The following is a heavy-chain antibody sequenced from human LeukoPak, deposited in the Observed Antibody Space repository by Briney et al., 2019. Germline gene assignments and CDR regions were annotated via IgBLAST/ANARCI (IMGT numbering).Heavy chain of an antibody. CDR2: IKEDGSEK. Sequence: GGSLRLSCLGSGFNFRYFWMSWVRQAPGKGLEWVANIKEDGSEKNYVDSVKGRFTISRDNAENSVYLQMNDLRAEDTGVYYCVTKEPSTSGWSYWGQGTLVTVSS. D-gene: IGHD6-19*01. V-gene: IGHV3-7*01. CDR1: GFNFRYFW. J-gene: IGHJ4*02. CDR3: VTKEPSTSGWSY.